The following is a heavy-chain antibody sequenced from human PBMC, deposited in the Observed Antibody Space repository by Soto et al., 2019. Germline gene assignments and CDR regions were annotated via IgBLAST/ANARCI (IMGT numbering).Heavy chain of an antibody. J-gene: IGHJ6*03. CDR2: IYYSGST. D-gene: IGHD1-1*01. V-gene: IGHV4-39*01. CDR3: ARQYRDYYYYYYMDV. CDR1: GGSISSSSYY. Sequence: QLQLQESGPGLVKPSETLSLTCTVSGGSISSSSYYWGWIRQPPGKGLEWIGSIYYSGSTYYNPSLKSRVTIPVDTSKNQFSLKLSSVTAADTAVYYCARQYRDYYYYYYMDVWGKGTTVTVSS.